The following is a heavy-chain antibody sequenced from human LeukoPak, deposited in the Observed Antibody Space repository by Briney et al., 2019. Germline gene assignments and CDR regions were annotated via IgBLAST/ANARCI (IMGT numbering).Heavy chain of an antibody. CDR3: ARDKYSSGRGFDY. V-gene: IGHV3-9*01. J-gene: IGHJ4*02. CDR1: GFTFDDYA. CDR2: ISWNSGSI. D-gene: IGHD6-19*01. Sequence: PGGSLRLSCAASGFTFDDYAMHWVRQAPGKGLEWVSGISWNSGSIGYADSVKGRFTISRDNSKNTLYLQMNSLRAEDTAVYYCARDKYSSGRGFDYWGQGTLVTVSS.